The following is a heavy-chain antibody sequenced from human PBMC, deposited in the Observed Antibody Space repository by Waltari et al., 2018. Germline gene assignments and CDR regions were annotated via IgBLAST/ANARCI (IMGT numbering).Heavy chain of an antibody. Sequence: QVQLVQSGAEVKKPGASVKVSCKASGGTFSSYAISWVRQAPGQGLEWMGVIIPIFGTANYAQKFQGRVTITTDESTSTAYMELSSLRSEDTAVYYCARELSRGDWSGYGFDYWGQGTLVTVSS. CDR3: ARELSRGDWSGYGFDY. D-gene: IGHD3-3*01. CDR2: IIPIFGTA. V-gene: IGHV1-69*01. CDR1: GGTFSSYA. J-gene: IGHJ4*02.